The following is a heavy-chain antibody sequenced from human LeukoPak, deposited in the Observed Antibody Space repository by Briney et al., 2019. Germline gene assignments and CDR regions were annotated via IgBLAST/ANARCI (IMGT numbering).Heavy chain of an antibody. V-gene: IGHV7-4-1*02. CDR1: GYIFTNYA. CDR2: INTNTGDP. CDR3: ARGEGPSDC. J-gene: IGHJ4*02. Sequence: GASVKVSCKASGYIFTNYAMNWVRQAPGQGLEWMGWINTNTGDPTYAQGFTGRFVFSVDTSVSTTYLQISNLKAEDTAVYYCARGEGPSDCWGQGTLVNVPS. D-gene: IGHD1-26*01.